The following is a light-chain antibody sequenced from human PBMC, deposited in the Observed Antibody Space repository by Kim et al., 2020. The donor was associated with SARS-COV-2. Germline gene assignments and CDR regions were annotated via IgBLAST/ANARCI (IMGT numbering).Light chain of an antibody. CDR1: QNIGIN. CDR3: QQYGDWPYV. Sequence: ETMMTQSPAALSVSPVERATLSCRASQNIGINVAWYQQKPGQAPRLLVYGASSRATGISGRFSGSGSGTDFTLTISSLQSEDLAVYYCQQYGDWPYVFGQGTKLEIK. CDR2: GAS. V-gene: IGKV3-15*01. J-gene: IGKJ2*01.